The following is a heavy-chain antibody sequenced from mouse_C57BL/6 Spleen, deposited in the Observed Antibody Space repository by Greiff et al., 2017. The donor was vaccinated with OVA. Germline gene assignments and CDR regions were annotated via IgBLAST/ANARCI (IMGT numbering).Heavy chain of an antibody. J-gene: IGHJ4*01. D-gene: IGHD1-1*01. Sequence: QVLLKQPGAELVKPGASVKLSCKASGYTFTSYWMHWVKQRPGQGLEWIGMIHPNSGSTNYNEKFKSKATLTVDKSSSTAYMQLSSLTSEDSAVYYCATTVVADAMDYWGQGTSVTVSS. CDR3: ATTVVADAMDY. V-gene: IGHV1-64*01. CDR2: IHPNSGST. CDR1: GYTFTSYW.